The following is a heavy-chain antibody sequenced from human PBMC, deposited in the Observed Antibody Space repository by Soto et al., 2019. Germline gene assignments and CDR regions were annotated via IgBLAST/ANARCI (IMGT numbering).Heavy chain of an antibody. J-gene: IGHJ4*02. Sequence: QVQLQESGPGLLKPSQTLSLTCSVSGGSISSPSYNWGWVRQPPGKGPEWIGTFFYGGGTQYIAYLNSRLAISVDTGRSPVSLILPSVTAAETAVYYCTTLASTPFDSWGQGVLVTVSS. D-gene: IGHD1-1*01. CDR2: FFYGGGT. CDR3: TTLASTPFDS. CDR1: GGSISSPSYN. V-gene: IGHV4-39*01.